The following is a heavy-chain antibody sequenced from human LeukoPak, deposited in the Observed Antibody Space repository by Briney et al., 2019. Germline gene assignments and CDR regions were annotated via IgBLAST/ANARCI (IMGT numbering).Heavy chain of an antibody. D-gene: IGHD3-22*01. CDR3: ARGSVDYYDSSGYYYGWVDP. CDR2: INHSGST. V-gene: IGHV4-34*01. Sequence: PSETLSLTCAVYGGSFSGYYWSWIRQPPGKGLEWIGEINHSGSTNYNPSLKSRVTISVDTSKNQFSLKLSSVTAADTAVYYFARGSVDYYDSSGYYYGWVDPWGQGTLVTVSS. J-gene: IGHJ5*02. CDR1: GGSFSGYY.